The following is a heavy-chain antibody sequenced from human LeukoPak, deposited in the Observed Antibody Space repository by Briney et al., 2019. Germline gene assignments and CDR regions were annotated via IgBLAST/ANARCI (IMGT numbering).Heavy chain of an antibody. Sequence: PSETLSLTCTVSGGSISSYYWSWIRQPPGKGLEWIGYIYYSGSTNYNPSLKSRVTISVDTSKNQFSLKLSSVTAADTAVYYCARRASSGPFDYWGQGTLVTVSS. V-gene: IGHV4-59*01. CDR1: GGSISSYY. J-gene: IGHJ4*02. CDR2: IYYSGST. CDR3: ARRASSGPFDY. D-gene: IGHD1-26*01.